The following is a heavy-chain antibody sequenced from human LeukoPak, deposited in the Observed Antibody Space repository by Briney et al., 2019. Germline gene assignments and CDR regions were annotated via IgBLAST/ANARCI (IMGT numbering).Heavy chain of an antibody. CDR2: ISYDGSNE. CDR3: ARHDWFDP. V-gene: IGHV3-30*14. CDR1: GFTFSSYV. J-gene: IGHJ5*02. D-gene: IGHD3-3*01. Sequence: PGGSLRLSCAASGFTFSSYVMHWVRQAPGKGLEWVAIISYDGSNEYYADSVKGRFTISRDNSKNTLYLQMNSLRAEDTAVYYCARHDWFDPWGQGTLVTVSS.